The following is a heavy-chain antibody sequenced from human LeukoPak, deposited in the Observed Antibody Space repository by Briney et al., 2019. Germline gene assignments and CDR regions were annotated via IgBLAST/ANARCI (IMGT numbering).Heavy chain of an antibody. CDR3: ANPILPEVVVAVSDAFDI. CDR1: GFTFSSYA. J-gene: IGHJ3*02. D-gene: IGHD2-15*01. CDR2: ISGSGGST. Sequence: QPGGSLRLSCAASGFTFSSYAMSWVRQAPGKGLEWVSAISGSGGSTYYADSVKGRFTISRDNSKNTLYLQMNSLRAEDTAVYYCANPILPEVVVAVSDAFDIWGQGTVVTVSS. V-gene: IGHV3-23*01.